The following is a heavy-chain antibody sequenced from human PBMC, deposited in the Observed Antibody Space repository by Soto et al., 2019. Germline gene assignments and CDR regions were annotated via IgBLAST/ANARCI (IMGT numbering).Heavy chain of an antibody. V-gene: IGHV3-23*01. J-gene: IGHJ3*02. CDR2: ISGSGGST. CDR1: GFTFSSYA. Sequence: EVQLLESGGGLVQPGGSLRLSCAASGFTFSSYAMSWVRQAPGKGLEWVSAISGSGGSTYYADSVKGRFTISRDNSKNTRYLQMNSLRAEDTAVYYCAAGGYCSSTSCNRGAFDIWGQGTMVTVSS. CDR3: AAGGYCSSTSCNRGAFDI. D-gene: IGHD2-2*01.